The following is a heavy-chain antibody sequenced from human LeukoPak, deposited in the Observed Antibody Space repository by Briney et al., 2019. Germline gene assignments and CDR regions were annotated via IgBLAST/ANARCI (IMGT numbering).Heavy chain of an antibody. CDR3: ATPQDSSGWRLDFDY. Sequence: ASVKVSCKVSGYTLTELSMHWVRQAPGKGLEWMGGFDPEDGETIYAQKFQGRVTMTEDTSTDTAYMELSSLRSEDTAVYYCATPQDSSGWRLDFDYWGQGTLVTVSS. CDR1: GYTLTELS. V-gene: IGHV1-24*01. CDR2: FDPEDGET. J-gene: IGHJ4*02. D-gene: IGHD6-19*01.